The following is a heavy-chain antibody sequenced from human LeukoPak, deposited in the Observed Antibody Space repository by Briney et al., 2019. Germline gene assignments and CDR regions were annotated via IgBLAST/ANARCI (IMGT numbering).Heavy chain of an antibody. Sequence: PSETLSLTCAVYGGSFSGYDWSWIRQPPGKGLEWIGEINHSGSTNYNPSLKSRVTISVDTSKNQFSLKLSSVTAADTAVYYCARAWGAIDYWGQGTLVTVSS. CDR1: GGSFSGYD. J-gene: IGHJ4*02. CDR3: ARAWGAIDY. CDR2: INHSGST. D-gene: IGHD3-16*01. V-gene: IGHV4-34*01.